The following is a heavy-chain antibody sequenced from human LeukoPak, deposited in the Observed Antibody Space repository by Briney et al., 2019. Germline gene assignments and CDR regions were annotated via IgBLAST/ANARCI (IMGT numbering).Heavy chain of an antibody. CDR2: ISAYNGNT. CDR1: GYTFTSYG. Sequence: GASVKVSCKASGYTFTSYGISWVRQAPGQGLEWMGWISAYNGNTNYAQKLQGRVTMTTDTSTSTAYMELRSLRSDDTAVYYCARRRKSHLNTLMDVWGKGTTVTVSS. CDR3: ARRRKSHLNTLMDV. J-gene: IGHJ6*03. D-gene: IGHD3-3*02. V-gene: IGHV1-18*01.